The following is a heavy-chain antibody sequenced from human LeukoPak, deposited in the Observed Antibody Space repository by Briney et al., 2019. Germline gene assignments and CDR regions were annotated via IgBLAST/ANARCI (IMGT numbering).Heavy chain of an antibody. V-gene: IGHV3-11*06. J-gene: IGHJ3*01. CDR1: GFTFSDYY. CDR2: ISSSSSYT. D-gene: IGHD2-2*01. CDR3: ASHDGYCSSTSCRPS. Sequence: GGSLRLSCAASGFTFSDYYMSWIRQAPGKGLEWVSYISSSSSYTNYADSVKGRFTISRDNAKNSLYLQMNSLRAEDTAVYYCASHDGYCSSTSCRPSWGHGTMVTVSS.